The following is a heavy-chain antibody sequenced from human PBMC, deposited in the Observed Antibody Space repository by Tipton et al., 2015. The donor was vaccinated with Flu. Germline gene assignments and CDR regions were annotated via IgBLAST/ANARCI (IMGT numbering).Heavy chain of an antibody. CDR3: ARNRVSDYYYGMDV. J-gene: IGHJ6*02. V-gene: IGHV4-39*01. Sequence: TLSLTCTVSGGSISSSSYYWGWIRQPPGKGLEWIGRIYYSGSTYYNPSLKSRVTISVDTSKNQFSLKLSSVTAADTAVYYCARNRVSDYYYGMDVWGQGTTVTVSS. CDR1: GGSISSSSYY. CDR2: IYYSGST. D-gene: IGHD6-6*01.